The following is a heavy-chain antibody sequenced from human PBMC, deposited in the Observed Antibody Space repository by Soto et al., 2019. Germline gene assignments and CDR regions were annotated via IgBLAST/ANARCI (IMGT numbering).Heavy chain of an antibody. J-gene: IGHJ5*02. CDR1: GYSISSGYY. CDR2: IYYSGST. Sequence: SETLSLTCAVSGYSISSGYYWSWIRQPPGKGLEWIGYIYYSGSTYYNPSLKSRVTISVDTSKNQFSLKLSSVTAADTAVYYCARGRGIVATIDWFDPWGQGTLVTAPQ. D-gene: IGHD5-12*01. V-gene: IGHV4-30-4*01. CDR3: ARGRGIVATIDWFDP.